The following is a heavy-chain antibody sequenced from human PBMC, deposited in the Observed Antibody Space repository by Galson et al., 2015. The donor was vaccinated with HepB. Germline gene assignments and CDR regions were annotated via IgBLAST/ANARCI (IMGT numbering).Heavy chain of an antibody. CDR1: GGSFSGYY. V-gene: IGHV4-34*01. J-gene: IGHJ6*03. CDR2: INHSGST. Sequence: ETLSLTCAVYGGSFSGYYWSWIRQPPGKGLEWIGEINHSGSTNYNPSLKSRVTISVDTSKNQFSLKLSSVTAADTAVYYCARTTTVTPDYYYYYMDVWGKGTTVTVS. CDR3: ARTTTVTPDYYYYYMDV. D-gene: IGHD4-11*01.